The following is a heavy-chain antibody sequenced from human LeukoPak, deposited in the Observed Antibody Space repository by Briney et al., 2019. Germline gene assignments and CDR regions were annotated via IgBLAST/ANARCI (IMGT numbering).Heavy chain of an antibody. CDR2: INQGGSDK. CDR3: TRDRSRAEDD. CDR1: GFTFSGHW. J-gene: IGHJ4*02. V-gene: IGHV3-7*01. Sequence: GGSLRLSCAASGFTFSGHWMSWVRQAPGKGLEWVANINQGGSDKYYVDSVKGRFAISRDNANNLLYLQMNSLRGEDTTVYYCTRDRSRAEDDWGQGTLVTVSS. D-gene: IGHD1-14*01.